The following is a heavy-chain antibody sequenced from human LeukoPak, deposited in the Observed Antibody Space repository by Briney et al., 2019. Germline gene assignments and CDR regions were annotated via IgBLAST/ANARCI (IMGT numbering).Heavy chain of an antibody. Sequence: PGGSLRLSCAASGFTFSSYEMNWVRQAPGKGLEWVANIKQDGSEKYYVDSVKGRFTISRDNAKNSLYLQMNSLRAEDTAVYYCARDEVAVAGRYYYYMDVWGKGTTVTISS. D-gene: IGHD6-19*01. J-gene: IGHJ6*03. CDR2: IKQDGSEK. CDR1: GFTFSSYE. V-gene: IGHV3-7*01. CDR3: ARDEVAVAGRYYYYMDV.